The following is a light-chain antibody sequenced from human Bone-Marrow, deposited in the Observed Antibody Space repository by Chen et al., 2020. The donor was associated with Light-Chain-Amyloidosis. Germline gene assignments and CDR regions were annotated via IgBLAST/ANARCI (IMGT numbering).Light chain of an antibody. CDR2: AVS. CDR3: SSFTSSSSYV. V-gene: IGLV2-14*01. CDR1: SGDVGTYNY. J-gene: IGLJ1*01. Sequence: QSALTQPASVSGSPGQSITISCTGTSGDVGTYNYVSWYQQHPGKAPKVMISAVSNRPSGLSKRFSGSKSGNTASLTISGLQAEDEADYYCSSFTSSSSYVFGPGTKVTVL.